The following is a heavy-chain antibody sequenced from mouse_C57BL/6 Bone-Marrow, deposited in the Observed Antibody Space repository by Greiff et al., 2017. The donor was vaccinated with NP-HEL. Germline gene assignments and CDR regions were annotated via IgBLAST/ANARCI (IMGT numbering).Heavy chain of an antibody. CDR1: GFTFSSYT. Sequence: EVKLMESGGGLVKPGGSLKLSCAASGFTFSSYTMSWVRQTPEKRLEWVATISGGGGNTYYPDSVKGRFTISRDNAKSTLYLQMSSLRSEDTALYYCARGWLLRQEYYFDYWGQGTTLTVSS. CDR3: ARGWLLRQEYYFDY. V-gene: IGHV5-9*01. D-gene: IGHD2-3*01. J-gene: IGHJ2*01. CDR2: ISGGGGNT.